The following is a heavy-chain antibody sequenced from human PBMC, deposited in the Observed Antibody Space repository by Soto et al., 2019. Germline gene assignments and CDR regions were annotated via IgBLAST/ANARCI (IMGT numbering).Heavy chain of an antibody. J-gene: IGHJ5*02. Sequence: ASVKVSCKASGYSFSNYDISWLRQAPGKGLEWMGVISPKNGNRNFAWKFLDRVIMTTDTSSNTAYMELESLRYDDTAIYYCATSYDSGFDPWGHGTLVTVSS. CDR1: GYSFSNYD. V-gene: IGHV1-18*04. CDR3: ATSYDSGFDP. D-gene: IGHD3-3*01. CDR2: ISPKNGNR.